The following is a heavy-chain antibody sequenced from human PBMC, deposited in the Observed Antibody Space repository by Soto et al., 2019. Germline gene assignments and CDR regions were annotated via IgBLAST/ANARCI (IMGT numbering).Heavy chain of an antibody. V-gene: IGHV3-21*06. CDR1: GFTFTSYI. CDR2: ISSTTNYI. CDR3: ARESEDLTSNFDY. J-gene: IGHJ4*02. Sequence: PGGSLRLSCAASGFTFTSYIMNGVRQAPGKGLEWVSSISSTTNYIYYGDSMKGRFTIPRDNAKNSLYLEMNSLRAEDTAVYYCARESEDLTSNFDYWGQGTLVTVSS.